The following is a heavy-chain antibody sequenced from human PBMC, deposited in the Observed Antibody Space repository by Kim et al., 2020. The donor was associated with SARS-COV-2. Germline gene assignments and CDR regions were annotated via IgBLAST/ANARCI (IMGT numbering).Heavy chain of an antibody. J-gene: IGHJ4*02. V-gene: IGHV2-70*11. D-gene: IGHD3-22*01. CDR2: IDWDDDK. Sequence: SGPTLVNPTQTLTLTCTFFGFSLSTSGMCVSWIRQPPGKALEWFARIDWDDDKYYSTSLKTRLTISKDTSKNQVVLTMTNMDPVDTATYYCARIPHDSSGYYFDFWGQGTLVTVSS. CDR1: GFSLSTSGMC. CDR3: ARIPHDSSGYYFDF.